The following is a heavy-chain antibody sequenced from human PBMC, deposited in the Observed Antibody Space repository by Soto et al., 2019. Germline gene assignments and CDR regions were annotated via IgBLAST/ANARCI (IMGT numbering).Heavy chain of an antibody. J-gene: IGHJ4*02. CDR3: ARESGGVLRFLEWTN. CDR2: INSDGSST. Sequence: GGSLRLSCAASGFTFSSYWMHWVRQAPGKGLVWVSRINSDGSSTSYADSVKGRFTISRDNAKNTLYLQMNSLRAEDTVVYYCARESGGVLRFLEWTNWGQGTLVTVSS. V-gene: IGHV3-74*01. CDR1: GFTFSSYW. D-gene: IGHD3-3*01.